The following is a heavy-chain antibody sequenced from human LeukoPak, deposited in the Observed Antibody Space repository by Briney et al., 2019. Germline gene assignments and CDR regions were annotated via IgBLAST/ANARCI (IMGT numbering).Heavy chain of an antibody. CDR2: IYYSGST. CDR3: ARLWFGEPGSWYFYY. V-gene: IGHV4-59*08. D-gene: IGHD3-10*01. J-gene: IGHJ4*02. Sequence: PSETLSLTCTVSGGSISSYYWSWIRQPPGKGLEWIGYIYYSGSTNYNPSLKSRVTISVDTSKNQFSLKLSSVAAAKTAVYYCARLWFGEPGSWYFYYRGQGTLVTVSS. CDR1: GGSISSYY.